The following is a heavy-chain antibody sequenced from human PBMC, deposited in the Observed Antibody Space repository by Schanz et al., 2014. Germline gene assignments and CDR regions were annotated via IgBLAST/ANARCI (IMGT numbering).Heavy chain of an antibody. CDR1: GGSISSSNYY. CDR3: ARQFYDILTGYWFPYYFDY. Sequence: QLQLQESGPGLVKPSETLSLTCTVSGGSISSSNYYWGWIRQPPGKGLEWIESIYYSGSTYYNPSLKSRVTTSVDTSKTHFSLKLSSVPAADTAVYYCARQFYDILTGYWFPYYFDYWGQGTLVTVSS. D-gene: IGHD3-9*01. J-gene: IGHJ4*02. CDR2: IYYSGST. V-gene: IGHV4-39*01.